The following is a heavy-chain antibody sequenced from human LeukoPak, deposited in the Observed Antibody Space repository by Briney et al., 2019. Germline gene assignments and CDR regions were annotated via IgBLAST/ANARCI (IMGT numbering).Heavy chain of an antibody. CDR3: ARKRGLGYSGSYPSAGWFDP. V-gene: IGHV1-18*04. J-gene: IGHJ5*02. Sequence: ASVKVSCKASGYTFTGYYMHWVRQAPGQGLEWMGWISAYNGNTNYAQKLQGRVTTTTDTSTSTAYMELRSLGSDDTAVYYCARKRGLGYSGSYPSAGWFDPWGQGTLVTVSS. CDR1: GYTFTGYY. CDR2: ISAYNGNT. D-gene: IGHD1-26*01.